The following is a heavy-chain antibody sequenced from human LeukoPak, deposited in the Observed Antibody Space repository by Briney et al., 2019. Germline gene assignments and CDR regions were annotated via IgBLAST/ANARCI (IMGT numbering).Heavy chain of an antibody. J-gene: IGHJ4*02. CDR3: ARAQYDILTGHMDY. V-gene: IGHV3-7*01. Sequence: GGSLRLSCAASGFTFSSYWMSWVRQAPGKGLEWVANIKQDGSEKYYVDSVKGRFTISRDNAKNSLYLQMNSLRAEDTAVYYCARAQYDILTGHMDYWGQGTLVTVS. CDR1: GFTFSSYW. CDR2: IKQDGSEK. D-gene: IGHD3-9*01.